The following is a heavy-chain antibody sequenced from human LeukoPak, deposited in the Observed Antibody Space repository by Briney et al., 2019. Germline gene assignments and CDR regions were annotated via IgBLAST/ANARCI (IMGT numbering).Heavy chain of an antibody. J-gene: IGHJ4*02. CDR2: IYSSGST. D-gene: IGHD4-11*01. V-gene: IGHV4-59*01. Sequence: PSETLSLTCTVSGGSISGYYWSWIRKPPGKGLEWIGYIYSSGSTNYNPSLKSRVTISIDTSKNQFSLKLSSVTAADTAVYYCAREGTTVTHFDYWGQGTLVTVSS. CDR3: AREGTTVTHFDY. CDR1: GGSISGYY.